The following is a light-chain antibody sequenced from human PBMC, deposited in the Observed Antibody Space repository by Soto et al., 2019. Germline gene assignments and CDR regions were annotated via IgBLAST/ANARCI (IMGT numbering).Light chain of an antibody. V-gene: IGLV2-11*01. CDR2: DVS. CDR3: GSYAGSPRYV. J-gene: IGLJ1*01. CDR1: SSDVGRYNY. Sequence: QSALTQPRSVSGSPGQSVTISCTGTSSDVGRYNYVSWYQQHPGKAPKVMIYDVSERPSGVPDRFSGSKSGNTASLTISGLQAEDEADYYCGSYAGSPRYVFGTGTKLTVL.